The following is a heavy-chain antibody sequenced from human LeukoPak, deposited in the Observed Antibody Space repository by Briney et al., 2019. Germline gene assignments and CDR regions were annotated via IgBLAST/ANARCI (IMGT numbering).Heavy chain of an antibody. Sequence: ASVKVSCKAPGYTFTSYYMHWVRQAPGQGLEWMGIINPSGGTTSYAQKFQGRVTMTRDTSTSTVYMELSSPRSEDTAVYYCARAAHHSSSWFTWGQGTLVTVSS. CDR3: ARAAHHSSSWFT. CDR1: GYTFTSYY. D-gene: IGHD6-13*01. J-gene: IGHJ5*02. CDR2: INPSGGTT. V-gene: IGHV1-46*03.